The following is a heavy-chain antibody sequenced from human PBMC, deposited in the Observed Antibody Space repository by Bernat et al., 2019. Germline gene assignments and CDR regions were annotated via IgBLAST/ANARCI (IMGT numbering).Heavy chain of an antibody. J-gene: IGHJ4*02. D-gene: IGHD3-16*01. CDR1: GFTFSSYS. V-gene: IGHV3-21*01. CDR3: ARDGGYYDYIWGSARGYFDY. Sequence: EVQLVESGGGLVKPGGSLRLSCAASGFTFSSYSMNWVRQAPGKGLEWVSSISSSSSYIYYADSVKGRFTISRDNAKNSLYLQMNSLRAEDTAVYYCARDGGYYDYIWGSARGYFDYWGQGTLVTVSS. CDR2: ISSSSSYI.